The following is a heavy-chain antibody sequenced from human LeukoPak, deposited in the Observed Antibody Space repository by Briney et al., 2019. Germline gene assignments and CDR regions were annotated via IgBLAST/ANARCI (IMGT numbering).Heavy chain of an antibody. CDR2: IYSGGGT. CDR3: VGEGKY. D-gene: IGHD4-17*01. V-gene: IGHV3-53*01. J-gene: IGHJ4*02. Sequence: GGSLRLSCAASGLSVGNTYMTWVRQAPGKGLEWASVIYSGGGTNYADSLKGRFSISRDNSKNTLYLQMNSLRAEDTAVYYCVGEGKYWGQGTLVTVSS. CDR1: GLSVGNTY.